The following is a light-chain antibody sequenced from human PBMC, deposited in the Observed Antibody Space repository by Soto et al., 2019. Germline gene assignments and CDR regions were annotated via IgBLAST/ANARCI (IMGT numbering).Light chain of an antibody. V-gene: IGKV1-5*01. CDR3: QQYQSYFLT. Sequence: DMQITQSPSTLSASVGDRVAITCRSSQSISRSLAWYQQKSGKAPKLLIYDASSLESGVPSRFSGSGFGTEFTLTISGLQPDDFATYYCQQYQSYFLTFGPGTKVDIX. CDR1: QSISRS. CDR2: DAS. J-gene: IGKJ3*01.